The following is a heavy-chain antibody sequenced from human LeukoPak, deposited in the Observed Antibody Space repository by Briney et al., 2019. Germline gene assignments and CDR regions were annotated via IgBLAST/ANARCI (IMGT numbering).Heavy chain of an antibody. CDR2: IYYSGSA. V-gene: IGHV4-39*01. CDR3: ARHSYDYGSSGYHYYFDY. Sequence: PSETLSLTCSVSGGSISSPSHYWSWIRQPPGKGLEWIGSIYYSGSANYNPSLKSRVTMSVDTSKNQFSLKLSSVTATDTAVYSCARHSYDYGSSGYHYYFDYWGQGTLVTVSS. CDR1: GGSISSPSHY. J-gene: IGHJ4*02. D-gene: IGHD3-22*01.